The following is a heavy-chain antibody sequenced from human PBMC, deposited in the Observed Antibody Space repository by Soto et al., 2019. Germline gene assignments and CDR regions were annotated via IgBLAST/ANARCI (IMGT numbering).Heavy chain of an antibody. D-gene: IGHD3-22*01. Sequence: ASVKVSCKASGYTFSSYGISWVRQAPGQGLEWMGWISTFNGHTQYAQKFQGRVAMTTDASTSTVYMELRSLRSDDTAVYYCARDYYYDTTGPLDYWRQGTLVTVSS. CDR1: GYTFSSYG. V-gene: IGHV1-18*01. J-gene: IGHJ4*02. CDR2: ISTFNGHT. CDR3: ARDYYYDTTGPLDY.